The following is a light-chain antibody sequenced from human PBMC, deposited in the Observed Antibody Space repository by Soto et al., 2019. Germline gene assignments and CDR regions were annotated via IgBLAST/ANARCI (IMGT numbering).Light chain of an antibody. J-gene: IGLJ3*02. CDR1: SSDVGYYNY. CDR3: SSYTTSSTQV. V-gene: IGLV2-14*01. Sequence: QSVLTQPASVSESPGQSITISCTGTSSDVGYYNYVSWYQHHPGKVPKLMIYEVSNRPSGVSNRFSGSKSGNTASLTISGLQAEDEADYYCSSYTTSSTQVFGGGTKLTVL. CDR2: EVS.